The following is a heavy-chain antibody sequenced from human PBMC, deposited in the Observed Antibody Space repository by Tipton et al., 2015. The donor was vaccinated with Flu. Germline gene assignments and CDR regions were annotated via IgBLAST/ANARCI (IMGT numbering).Heavy chain of an antibody. Sequence: TLSLTCTVSGDSISSSSHHWGWIRQPPGKGLEWIGCMFHSGSTYYNPPLKSRVTISLDTSKNQFSLKLSSVTAADTAVYYCVSDRGWMTEDLWGPGTLVTVSS. CDR2: MFHSGST. D-gene: IGHD5-12*01. V-gene: IGHV4-39*07. CDR1: GDSISSSSHH. J-gene: IGHJ5*02. CDR3: VSDRGWMTEDL.